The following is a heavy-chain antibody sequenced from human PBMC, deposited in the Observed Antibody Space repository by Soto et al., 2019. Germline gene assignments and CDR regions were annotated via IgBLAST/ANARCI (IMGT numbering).Heavy chain of an antibody. V-gene: IGHV4-39*01. Sequence: SETLSLTCTVSGGSISSSSYYWGWIRQPPGKGLEWIGSIYYSGSTYYNPSLKSRVTISVDTSKNQFSLKLSSVTAADTAVYYCLWFGEPIPGGFDPWGQGTLVTVSS. CDR2: IYYSGST. CDR3: LWFGEPIPGGFDP. J-gene: IGHJ5*02. CDR1: GGSISSSSYY. D-gene: IGHD3-10*01.